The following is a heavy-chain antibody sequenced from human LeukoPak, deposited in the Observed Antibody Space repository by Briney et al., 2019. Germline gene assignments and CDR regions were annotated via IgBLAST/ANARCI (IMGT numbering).Heavy chain of an antibody. Sequence: ASVKVSCKASGYTFTSYYMHWVRQAPGQGLEWMGWMNPNSGNTGYAQKFQGRVTMTRNTSISTAYMELSSLRSEDTAVYYCAREGGIAARPSLDYWGQGTLVTVSS. CDR2: MNPNSGNT. D-gene: IGHD6-6*01. CDR1: GYTFTSYY. J-gene: IGHJ4*02. CDR3: AREGGIAARPSLDY. V-gene: IGHV1-8*02.